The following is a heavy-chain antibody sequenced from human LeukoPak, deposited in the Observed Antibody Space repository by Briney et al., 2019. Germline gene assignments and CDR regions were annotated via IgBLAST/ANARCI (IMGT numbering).Heavy chain of an antibody. D-gene: IGHD2-2*01. CDR3: ARLGGVILVVPDYWYFDL. CDR1: GFTFSDYY. Sequence: GGSLRLSCAASGFTFSDYYMSWIRHAPGEGLEWVSYISSSGSTIYYADSVKGRFTISRDNAKNSLYLQMNSLTAEDTAVYYCARLGGVILVVPDYWYFDLWGRGTLVTVSS. V-gene: IGHV3-11*01. CDR2: ISSSGSTI. J-gene: IGHJ2*01.